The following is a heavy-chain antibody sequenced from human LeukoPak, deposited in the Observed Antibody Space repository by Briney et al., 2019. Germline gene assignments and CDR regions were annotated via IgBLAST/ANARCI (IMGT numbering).Heavy chain of an antibody. CDR2: ISYDGSNK. J-gene: IGHJ4*02. V-gene: IGHV3-30*18. Sequence: CLRLSCVPPGFTSSRYGTHWVRPAPDKGLEWVAVISYDGSNKYYADSVKGRFTISRDNSKNTLYLQMNSLRAEDTAVYYCAKDRGTPNEYYFDYWGQGTLVTVSS. D-gene: IGHD1-1*01. CDR1: GFTSSRYG. CDR3: AKDRGTPNEYYFDY.